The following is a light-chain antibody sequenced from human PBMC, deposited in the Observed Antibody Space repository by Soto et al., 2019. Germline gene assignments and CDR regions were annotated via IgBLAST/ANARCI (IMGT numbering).Light chain of an antibody. V-gene: IGLV2-11*01. CDR1: SRDVGIYNY. CDR2: DVT. CDR3: CSYAGNYTLL. J-gene: IGLJ2*01. Sequence: QSALTQPRSVSGSPGQSVTVSCTGTSRDVGIYNYVSWYQQRPGTAPKVMIYDVTKRPSGVPDRFSGSKSANTASLTISGLQADDEADYYCCSYAGNYTLLFGGGT.